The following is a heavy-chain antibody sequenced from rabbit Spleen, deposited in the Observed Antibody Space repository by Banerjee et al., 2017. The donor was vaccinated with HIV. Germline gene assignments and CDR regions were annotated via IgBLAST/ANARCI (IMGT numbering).Heavy chain of an antibody. J-gene: IGHJ4*01. D-gene: IGHD6-1*01. Sequence: QSLEESGGGLVQPEGLLTLTCTASEFSFISNPMCWVRQAPGKGLEWIACIGVGNGGATYYASWVNGRFTISSHNAQNTLYLQLNSLTAADTATYFCVSPSYAGYAGYGYAYFNLWGPGTLVTVS. CDR1: EFSFISNP. CDR3: VSPSYAGYAGYGYAYFNL. V-gene: IGHV1S40*01. CDR2: IGVGNGGAT.